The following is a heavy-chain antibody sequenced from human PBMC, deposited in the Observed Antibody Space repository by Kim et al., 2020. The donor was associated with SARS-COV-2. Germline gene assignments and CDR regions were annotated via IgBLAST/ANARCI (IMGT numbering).Heavy chain of an antibody. CDR3: ARAGDFFFFYWYFDL. J-gene: IGHJ2*01. Sequence: GGSLRLSCAASGFTFSSYAMHWVRQAPGKGLEWVAVISYDGSNKYYADSVKGRFTISRDNSKNTLYLQMNSLRAEDTAVYYCARAGDFFFFYWYFDLWGRGTLVTVSS. CDR2: ISYDGSNK. CDR1: GFTFSSYA. V-gene: IGHV3-30-3*01. D-gene: IGHD3-3*01.